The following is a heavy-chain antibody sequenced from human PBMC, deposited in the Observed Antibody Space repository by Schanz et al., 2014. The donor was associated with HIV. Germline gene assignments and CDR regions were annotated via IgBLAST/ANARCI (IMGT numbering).Heavy chain of an antibody. V-gene: IGHV3-74*01. CDR1: GFTFDNYA. CDR2: INSNEGTT. D-gene: IGHD4-17*01. CDR3: VRLMSSDYDFYHYGMDV. J-gene: IGHJ6*02. Sequence: EVQLVESGGGLVEPGGSLRLSCSASGFTFDNYAMTWVRQAPGKGLVWVSRINSNEGTTDYADSVKGRFTISRDNAKNTLYLQMNSLRAEDTAVYYCVRLMSSDYDFYHYGMDVWGQGTLVTVSS.